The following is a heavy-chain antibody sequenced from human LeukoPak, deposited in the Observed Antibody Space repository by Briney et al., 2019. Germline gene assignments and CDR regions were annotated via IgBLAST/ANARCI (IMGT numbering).Heavy chain of an antibody. CDR3: ATTRTEGYYFDY. CDR2: FDPEDGET. V-gene: IGHV1-24*01. Sequence: GASAKVSCKVSGYTLTELSMHWVRQAPGKGLEWMGGFDPEDGETIYAQKFQGRVTMTEDTSTDTAYMELSSLRSEDTAVYYCATTRTEGYYFDYWGQGTLVTVSS. CDR1: GYTLTELS. J-gene: IGHJ4*02.